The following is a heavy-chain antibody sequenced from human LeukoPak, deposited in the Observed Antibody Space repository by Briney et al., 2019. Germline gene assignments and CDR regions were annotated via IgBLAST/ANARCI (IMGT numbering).Heavy chain of an antibody. CDR3: ARDAVDTANAV. CDR1: GFTFTTYW. D-gene: IGHD5-18*01. V-gene: IGHV3-74*01. CDR2: INSDGSIT. Sequence: GSLRLSCAASGFTFTTYWMHWVRQAPGKGLVWVSHINSDGSITSYADSVKGRFTVSRDNAKNTLYLQMNSLRAEDTAVYYCARDAVDTANAVWGQGTTVTVSS. J-gene: IGHJ6*02.